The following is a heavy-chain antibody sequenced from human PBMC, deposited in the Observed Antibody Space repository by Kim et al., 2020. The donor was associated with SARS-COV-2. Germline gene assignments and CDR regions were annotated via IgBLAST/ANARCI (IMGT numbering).Heavy chain of an antibody. CDR2: ISGSGGST. V-gene: IGHV3-23*01. D-gene: IGHD6-19*01. CDR3: AKPSYSSGKGLYYFDY. CDR1: GFTFSSYA. J-gene: IGHJ4*02. Sequence: GGSLRLSCAASGFTFSSYAMSWVRQAPGKGLEWVSAISGSGGSTYYADSVKGRFTISRDNSKNTLYLQMNSLRAEDTAVYYCAKPSYSSGKGLYYFDYWGKGPLVTVPP.